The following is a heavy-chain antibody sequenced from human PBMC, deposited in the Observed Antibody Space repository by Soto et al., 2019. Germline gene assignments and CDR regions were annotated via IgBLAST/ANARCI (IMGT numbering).Heavy chain of an antibody. CDR2: IIPIFGTA. D-gene: IGHD6-6*01. V-gene: IGHV1-69*13. Sequence: SVKVSCKASGGTFSSYAISWVRQAPGQGLEWMGGIIPIFGTANYAQKFQGRVTITADESTSTAYMELSSLRSEDTAVYYCARDRPTPPDSSSSLSFGYYYGMDVWGQGTTVTVSS. CDR3: ARDRPTPPDSSSSLSFGYYYGMDV. CDR1: GGTFSSYA. J-gene: IGHJ6*02.